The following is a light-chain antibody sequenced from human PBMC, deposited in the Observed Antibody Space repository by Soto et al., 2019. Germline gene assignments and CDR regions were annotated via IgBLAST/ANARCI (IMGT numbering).Light chain of an antibody. Sequence: QSALTQPASVSGSPGQSITISCTGTSSDVGGYNYVCWYQHHPGKAPKLIIYEVSDRPSGVSSRFSGSKSGNTASLTISGLQAEDEADYYCSSYTSTSTLPYVFXTGTKVTVL. CDR1: SSDVGGYNY. V-gene: IGLV2-14*01. CDR2: EVS. J-gene: IGLJ1*01. CDR3: SSYTSTSTLPYV.